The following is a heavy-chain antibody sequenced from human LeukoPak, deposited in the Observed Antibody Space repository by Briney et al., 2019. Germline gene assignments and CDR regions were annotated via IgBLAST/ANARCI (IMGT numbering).Heavy chain of an antibody. J-gene: IGHJ6*03. Sequence: GGSLRLSCAASGFTFSSYSMNWVRQAPGKGLEWVSSISSSSSYIYYADSVKGRFIISRDNAKNSLYLQMNSLRAEDTAVYYCARVRGFSVVPAAYYYYMDVWGKGTTVTVSS. D-gene: IGHD2-2*01. CDR2: ISSSSSYI. V-gene: IGHV3-21*01. CDR1: GFTFSSYS. CDR3: ARVRGFSVVPAAYYYYMDV.